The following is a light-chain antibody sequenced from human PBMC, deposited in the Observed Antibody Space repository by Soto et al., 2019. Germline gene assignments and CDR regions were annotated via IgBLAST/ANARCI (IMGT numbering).Light chain of an antibody. Sequence: EILMTQSPATLSGSAGERATLSCRASQSLSRNLAWYQQKPGQAPRLLIYGASTRASGVPARFSGSGSGTEFTLTISSLQSEDFALYYCQHYNDWPPAFTFGPGTKVDL. J-gene: IGKJ3*01. V-gene: IGKV3-15*01. CDR3: QHYNDWPPAFT. CDR2: GAS. CDR1: QSLSRN.